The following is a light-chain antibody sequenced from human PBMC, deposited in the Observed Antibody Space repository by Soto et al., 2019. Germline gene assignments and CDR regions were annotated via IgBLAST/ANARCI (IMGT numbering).Light chain of an antibody. CDR2: DVT. CDR1: SSDIGGYNY. V-gene: IGLV2-14*03. J-gene: IGLJ1*01. CDR3: SSYSSSNFRV. Sequence: QSALTQPASVSGSPGQSITISCTGTSSDIGGYNYVSWYQQHPGKAPKLMIYDVTNRPSGVSNRFSASKSGNTASLTISGLQAEDEADYYCSSYSSSNFRVFGPGTKLTVL.